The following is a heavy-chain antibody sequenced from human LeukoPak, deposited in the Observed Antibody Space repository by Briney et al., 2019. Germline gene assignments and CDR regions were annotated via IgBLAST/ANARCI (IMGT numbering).Heavy chain of an antibody. Sequence: SETLSLTCTVSGGSISSSSYYWGWIRQPPGKGLEWIGSIYYSGSTYYNPSLKSRVTISVDTSKNQFSLKLSSVTAADTAVYYCATPSGSPTRWFDPWGQGTLVTVSS. V-gene: IGHV4-39*01. J-gene: IGHJ5*02. CDR1: GGSISSSSYY. CDR2: IYYSGST. CDR3: ATPSGSPTRWFDP. D-gene: IGHD1-26*01.